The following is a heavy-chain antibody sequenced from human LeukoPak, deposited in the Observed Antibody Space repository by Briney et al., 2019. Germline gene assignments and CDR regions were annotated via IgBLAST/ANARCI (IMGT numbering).Heavy chain of an antibody. D-gene: IGHD3-3*01. CDR2: IYTSGST. J-gene: IGHJ6*03. V-gene: IGHV4-38-2*02. CDR1: GYSISSGYY. CDR3: ARSVSGYSNYYYYYYMDV. Sequence: SETLSLTCTVSGYSISSGYYWGWIRQPPGKGLEWIGYIYTSGSTNYNPSLKSRVTISVDTSKNQFSLKLSSVTAADTAVYYCARSVSGYSNYYYYYYMDVWGKGTTVTVSS.